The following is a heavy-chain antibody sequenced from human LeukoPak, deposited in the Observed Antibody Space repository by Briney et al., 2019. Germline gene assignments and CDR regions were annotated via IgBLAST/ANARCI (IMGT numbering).Heavy chain of an antibody. Sequence: PGGSLRLSCAASGFTFSSYAMHWVPQAPGKGLEWVAVISYDGSNKYYADSVKGRFTISRDNSKNTLYLQMNSLRAEDTAVYYCARELAAVDYWGQGTLVTVSS. V-gene: IGHV3-30-3*01. CDR2: ISYDGSNK. D-gene: IGHD6-13*01. CDR3: ARELAAVDY. J-gene: IGHJ4*02. CDR1: GFTFSSYA.